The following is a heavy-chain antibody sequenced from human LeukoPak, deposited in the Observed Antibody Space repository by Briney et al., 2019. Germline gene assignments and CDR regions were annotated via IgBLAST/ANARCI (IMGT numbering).Heavy chain of an antibody. D-gene: IGHD3-22*01. CDR3: ARAFRVDYDSSGAFDI. CDR1: GFTFSSYD. V-gene: IGHV3-13*01. Sequence: GGSLRLSCAASGFTFSSYDMHWVRQAAGKGLEWVSVIGIAGDTYYPGSVKGRFTISRENAKNSLYLQINSLTAGDTAVYYCARAFRVDYDSSGAFDIWGQGTLVTVSS. J-gene: IGHJ3*02. CDR2: IGIAGDT.